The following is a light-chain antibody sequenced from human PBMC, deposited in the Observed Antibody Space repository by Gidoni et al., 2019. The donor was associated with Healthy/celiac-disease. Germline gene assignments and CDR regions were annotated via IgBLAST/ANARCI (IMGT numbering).Light chain of an antibody. J-gene: IGKJ4*01. CDR3: QQYYSTLLT. Sequence: DIVMTQSPDSLAVSLGERATINCRSSQSVLYNSNNKNYLAWYQQKPGQPPKLLIYWASTRESGGPDRFSGSGSGTDFTLTISGLQAEDVAVYYCQQYYSTLLTFGGGTKVEIK. CDR1: QSVLYNSNNKNY. CDR2: WAS. V-gene: IGKV4-1*01.